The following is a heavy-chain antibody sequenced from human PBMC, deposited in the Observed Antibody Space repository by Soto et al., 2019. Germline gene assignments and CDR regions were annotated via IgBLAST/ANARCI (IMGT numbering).Heavy chain of an antibody. D-gene: IGHD2-2*01. CDR3: ARAPQYCSSTSGGPFAY. Sequence: QVQLQQWGAGLLKPSETLSLTCAVYGGSFSGYYWSWIRQPPGKGLEWIGEINHSGSTNYNPSLKRRGTESVETSKNQFSLKLSSVTAADTAVYYCARAPQYCSSTSGGPFAYWGRGTLVTVSS. CDR1: GGSFSGYY. J-gene: IGHJ4*02. V-gene: IGHV4-34*01. CDR2: INHSGST.